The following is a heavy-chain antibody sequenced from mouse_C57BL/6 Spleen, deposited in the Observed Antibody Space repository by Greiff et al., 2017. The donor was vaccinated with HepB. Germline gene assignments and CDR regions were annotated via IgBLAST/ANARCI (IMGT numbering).Heavy chain of an antibody. J-gene: IGHJ3*01. Sequence: EVQLVESGPGLVKPSQSLSLTCSVTGYSITSGYYWNWIRQFPGNKLEWMGYISYDGSNNYNPSLKNRISITRDTSKNQFFLKLNSVTTEDTATYYCAREGGISFAYWGQGTLVTVSA. CDR2: ISYDGSN. CDR1: GYSITSGYY. V-gene: IGHV3-6*01. CDR3: AREGGISFAY.